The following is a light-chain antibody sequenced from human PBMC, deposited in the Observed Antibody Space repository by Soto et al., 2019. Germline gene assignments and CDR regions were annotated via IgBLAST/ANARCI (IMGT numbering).Light chain of an antibody. J-gene: IGLJ1*01. CDR1: SSDVGGYNY. CDR2: EVS. V-gene: IGLV2-14*01. CDR3: SSYTSSSTIV. Sequence: QSGLSHPASVSGPPGDSITISCTGTSSDVGGYNYVSWYQQHPGKAPKLMIYEVSNRPSGVSNRFSGSKSGNTASLTISGLQAEDQADYYCSSYTSSSTIVFGTGTKVTVL.